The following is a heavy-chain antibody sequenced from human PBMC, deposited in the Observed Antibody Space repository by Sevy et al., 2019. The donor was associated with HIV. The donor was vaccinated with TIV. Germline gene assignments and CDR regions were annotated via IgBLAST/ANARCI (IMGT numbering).Heavy chain of an antibody. Sequence: GGSLRLSCAASGYTFSASWMSWVRQAPGKGLEWGANINRDGTEKYYLDSVKGRFIISRDNAKNSLFLQMNSLRVEDTAVYYCTSQNTFDYWGQGALVTVSS. CDR1: GYTFSASW. J-gene: IGHJ4*02. CDR2: INRDGTEK. V-gene: IGHV3-7*01. CDR3: TSQNTFDY.